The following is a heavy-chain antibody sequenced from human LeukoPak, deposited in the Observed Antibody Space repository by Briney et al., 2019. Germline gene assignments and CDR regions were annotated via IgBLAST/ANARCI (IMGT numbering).Heavy chain of an antibody. V-gene: IGHV3-30*02. Sequence: GGSLRLSCAASGFTFNTYGMHWVRQAPDKGLEWAACIRYDGADKYYADSVKGRFTISRDNSKNTLYLQMNSLRVEDSAVYYCAKVLSKGGGYYLTDFWGQGTLVTVSS. J-gene: IGHJ4*02. D-gene: IGHD3-22*01. CDR1: GFTFNTYG. CDR3: AKVLSKGGGYYLTDF. CDR2: IRYDGADK.